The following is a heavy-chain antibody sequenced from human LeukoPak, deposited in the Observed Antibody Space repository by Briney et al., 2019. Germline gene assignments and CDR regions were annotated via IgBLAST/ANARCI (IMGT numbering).Heavy chain of an antibody. CDR2: IYHSGST. J-gene: IGHJ6*02. V-gene: IGHV4-30-2*01. D-gene: IGHD5-12*01. CDR1: GGSISSGGYY. CDR3: ARVGRGYSGYDYGRGYYYGMDV. Sequence: SETLSLTCTVSGGSISSGGYYWSWIRQPPGKGLEWIGYIYHSGSTYYNPSLKSRVTISVDRSKNQFSLKLSSVTAADTAVYYCARVGRGYSGYDYGRGYYYGMDVWGQGTTVTVSS.